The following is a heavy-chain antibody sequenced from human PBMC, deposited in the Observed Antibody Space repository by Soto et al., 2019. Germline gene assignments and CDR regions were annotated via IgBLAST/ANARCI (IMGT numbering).Heavy chain of an antibody. CDR3: AKDEGYSMDRANTGMDV. V-gene: IGHV3-23*01. CDR1: GFTFSSYA. CDR2: ISGIFGST. J-gene: IGHJ6*02. Sequence: GGSLRLSCAASGFTFSSYAMIWVRQAPVDGLEFVSAISGIFGSTYYADSVKGRFTISRYNSKNTLYLQIKSLRAYYTAVYYFAKDEGYSMDRANTGMDVWGQGTTVTVSS. D-gene: IGHD6-13*01.